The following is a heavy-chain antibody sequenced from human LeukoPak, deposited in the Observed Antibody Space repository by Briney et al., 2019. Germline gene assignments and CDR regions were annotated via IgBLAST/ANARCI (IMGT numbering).Heavy chain of an antibody. V-gene: IGHV3-30-3*01. CDR2: ISYDGSNK. Sequence: GGSLRLSCAASGFTFSSYAMHWVRQAPGKGLEWVAVISYDGSNKYYADSVKGRFTISRDNSKNTLYLQMSSLRAEDTAVYYCAKDDVIAAAGTPAMDVWGKGTTVTVSS. D-gene: IGHD6-13*01. CDR3: AKDDVIAAAGTPAMDV. J-gene: IGHJ6*04. CDR1: GFTFSSYA.